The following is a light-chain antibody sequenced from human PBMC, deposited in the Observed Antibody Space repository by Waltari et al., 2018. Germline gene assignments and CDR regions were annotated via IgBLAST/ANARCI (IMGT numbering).Light chain of an antibody. CDR2: EVS. CDR1: SSDVGGYNY. V-gene: IGLV2-14*01. J-gene: IGLJ1*01. Sequence: QSALTQPASVSGSPGQSITISCTGTSSDVGGYNYVSWYQQHPGNAPKLMIYEVSNRPSGVSNRFSGSKSGNTASLTISGLQAEDEADYYCSSYTSSSTPHNYVFGTGTKVTVL. CDR3: SSYTSSSTPHNYV.